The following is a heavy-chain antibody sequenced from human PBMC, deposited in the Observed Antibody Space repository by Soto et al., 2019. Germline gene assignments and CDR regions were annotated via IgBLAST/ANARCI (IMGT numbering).Heavy chain of an antibody. J-gene: IGHJ4*02. Sequence: QLQLQESGPGLVKPSETLSLICNVSGGSFSSGGYYWAWIRQPPGKGLEWIASIHYSGISYYNPSLKSKLLISLDTSKNQFSLNLNSVTAADTAVYYCARGNWNFDSWGQGTLVTVSS. CDR3: ARGNWNFDS. CDR2: IHYSGIS. CDR1: GGSFSSGGYY. V-gene: IGHV4-39*01. D-gene: IGHD3-3*01.